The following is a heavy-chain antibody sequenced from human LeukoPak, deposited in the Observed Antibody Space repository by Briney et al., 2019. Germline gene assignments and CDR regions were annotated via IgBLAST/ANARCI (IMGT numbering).Heavy chain of an antibody. D-gene: IGHD6-13*01. CDR1: GYTFTSYG. CDR2: ISAYNGST. Sequence: GASVKVSCKASGYTFTSYGINWVRQAPGQGLEWMGWISAYNGSTNYAQKLQGRVTMTTDTSTSTAYMELRSLRSDDTAVYYCARVRSSSWYPAPFDYWGQGTLVTVSS. J-gene: IGHJ4*02. CDR3: ARVRSSSWYPAPFDY. V-gene: IGHV1-18*01.